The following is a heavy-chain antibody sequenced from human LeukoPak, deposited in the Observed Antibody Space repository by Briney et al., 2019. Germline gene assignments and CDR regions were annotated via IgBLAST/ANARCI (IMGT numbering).Heavy chain of an antibody. V-gene: IGHV4-39*01. J-gene: IGHJ5*02. CDR1: GGSITNNNYY. D-gene: IGHD3-3*01. Sequence: PSETLSLTCTVSGGSITNNNYYWGWIRQSPGKGLEWIGSIYNSGSTYYNPSLKSRVTISVDTSKNHFSLKLSSVTAADTAVYSCARHKYYNFWGSFNWFDPWGQGTLVTVSS. CDR2: IYNSGST. CDR3: ARHKYYNFWGSFNWFDP.